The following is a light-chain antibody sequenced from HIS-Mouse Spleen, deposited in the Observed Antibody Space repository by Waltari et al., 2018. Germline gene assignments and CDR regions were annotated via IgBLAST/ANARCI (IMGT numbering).Light chain of an antibody. J-gene: IGLJ1*01. Sequence: QSVLTQPPSASGTPGQRVTISCSGSSSNIGSNYVYWYQQLPGTAPKLLIYRNKPRPSGGPERLSGSKSGTAASLAISGLRSEDEADYYCAAWDGSLSGYVFGTGTKVTVL. CDR2: RNK. V-gene: IGLV1-47*01. CDR3: AAWDGSLSGYV. CDR1: SSNIGSNY.